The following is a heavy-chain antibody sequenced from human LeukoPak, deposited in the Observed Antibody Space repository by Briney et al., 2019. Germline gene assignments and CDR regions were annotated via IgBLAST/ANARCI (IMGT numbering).Heavy chain of an antibody. Sequence: SETLSLTCTVSGGSINNYYWSWIRQPPGKGLEWIGYIYHSGSTTYNPSLKSRVTISVDTSKNQFSLKLSSVTAADTAIYYCARTYYYGSGRYFDYGGQGTLVTVSS. J-gene: IGHJ4*02. D-gene: IGHD3-10*01. CDR2: IYHSGST. CDR1: GGSINNYY. V-gene: IGHV4-59*01. CDR3: ARTYYYGSGRYFDY.